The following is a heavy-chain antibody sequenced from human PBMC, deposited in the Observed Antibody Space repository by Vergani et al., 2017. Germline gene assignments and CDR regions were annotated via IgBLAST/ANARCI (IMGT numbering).Heavy chain of an antibody. CDR2: IKQDGSEK. V-gene: IGHV3-7*01. J-gene: IGHJ3*02. D-gene: IGHD2-2*01. CDR3: ARDRLIVVVPAAIGSGAFDI. Sequence: EVQLVESGGGLVQPGGSLRLSCAASGFTFSSYWMSWVRQAPGKGLEWVANIKQDGSEKYYVDSVKGRFTISRDNAKNPLYLQMNSLRAEDTAVYYCARDRLIVVVPAAIGSGAFDIWGQGTMVTVSS. CDR1: GFTFSSYW.